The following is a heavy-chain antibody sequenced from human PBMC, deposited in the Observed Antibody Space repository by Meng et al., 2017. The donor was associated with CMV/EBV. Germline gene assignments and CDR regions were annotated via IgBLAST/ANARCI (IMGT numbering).Heavy chain of an antibody. CDR1: GFTFSNAW. V-gene: IGHV3-15*01. D-gene: IGHD5-12*01. CDR3: TTIYGIPRRGYSGYGAADAFDI. CDR2: IKSKTDGGTT. Sequence: GESLKISCAASGFTFSNAWMSWVRQGPGKGLEWVGRIKSKTDGGTTDYAAPVKGRFTISRDDSKNTLYLQMNSLKTEDTAVYYCTTIYGIPRRGYSGYGAADAFDIWGQGTMVTVSS. J-gene: IGHJ3*02.